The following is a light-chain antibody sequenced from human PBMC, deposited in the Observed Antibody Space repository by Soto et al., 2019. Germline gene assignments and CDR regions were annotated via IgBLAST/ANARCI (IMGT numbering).Light chain of an antibody. CDR2: NVN. J-gene: IGLJ1*01. V-gene: IGLV2-11*01. CDR1: SNDVGSYDY. Sequence: QSVLIQPPAVSGSPGQSVTISCTGTSNDVGSYDYVSWYQHHPSTVPKPMIYNVNTQPSGNPVRLSGSKSGDTASIAISGLQAEDEADYYFCSYKPVPRVFGTGTKVTVL. CDR3: CSYKPVPRV.